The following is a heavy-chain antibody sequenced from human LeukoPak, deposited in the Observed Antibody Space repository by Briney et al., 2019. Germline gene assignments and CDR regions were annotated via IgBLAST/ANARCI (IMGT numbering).Heavy chain of an antibody. J-gene: IGHJ4*02. CDR2: IYTSGST. CDR1: GGSISSYY. Sequence: SETLSLTCTVSGGSISSYYWSWIRQPPGKGLEWIGYIYTSGSTNYNPSLKSRVTKSVDTSKNQFSLKLSSVTAADTAVYYCARHYCSGGSCYFDYWGQGTLVTVSS. V-gene: IGHV4-4*09. D-gene: IGHD2-15*01. CDR3: ARHYCSGGSCYFDY.